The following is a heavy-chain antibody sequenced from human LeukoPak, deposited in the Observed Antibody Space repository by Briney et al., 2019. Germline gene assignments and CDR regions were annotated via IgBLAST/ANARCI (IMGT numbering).Heavy chain of an antibody. CDR3: ARDILRWSFLFAMDV. J-gene: IGHJ6*02. CDR2: ISGSGNTI. V-gene: IGHV3-11*01. D-gene: IGHD2-21*01. Sequence: GGSLRLSCAASGFTFSDYYISWVRQAPGKGLEWLSYISGSGNTIYHADSVKGRFTISRDNAKNSLFLQMNSLRAEDTAVYYCARDILRWSFLFAMDVWGQGTTVTVSS. CDR1: GFTFSDYY.